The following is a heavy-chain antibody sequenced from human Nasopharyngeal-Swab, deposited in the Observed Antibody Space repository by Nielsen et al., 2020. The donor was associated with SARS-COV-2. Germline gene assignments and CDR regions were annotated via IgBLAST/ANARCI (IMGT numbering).Heavy chain of an antibody. D-gene: IGHD5-12*01. CDR2: IYPRDSDT. CDR3: VRPEGVATSFKYYFQYGMDV. CDR1: GYSFTSYW. Sequence: GESLKISCKGSGYSFTSYWIAWVRQMPGKGLEWMGIIYPRDSDTRYSPSFQGKVTISADKSISTAYLQWSSLKTSDTAMYYCVRPEGVATSFKYYFQYGMDVWGQGTMVTVSS. J-gene: IGHJ6*02. V-gene: IGHV5-51*01.